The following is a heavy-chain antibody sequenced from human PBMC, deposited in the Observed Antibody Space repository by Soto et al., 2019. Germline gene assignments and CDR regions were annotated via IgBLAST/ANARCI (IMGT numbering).Heavy chain of an antibody. J-gene: IGHJ6*02. CDR3: ARDYSSSWYSLDYYYGMDV. V-gene: IGHV3-23*01. D-gene: IGHD6-13*01. Sequence: GGSLRLSCTASGFSFSNYAMSWVRQAPEKGLEWVSGITTFDRTYYADSVKGRFTISRDNSKNTLYLQMNSLRAEDTAVYYCARDYSSSWYSLDYYYGMDVWGQGTTVTVSS. CDR2: ITTFDRT. CDR1: GFSFSNYA.